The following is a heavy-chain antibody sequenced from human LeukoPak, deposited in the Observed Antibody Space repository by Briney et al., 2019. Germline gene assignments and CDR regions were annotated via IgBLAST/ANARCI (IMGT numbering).Heavy chain of an antibody. CDR1: GFTFSSYG. D-gene: IGHD3-9*01. V-gene: IGHV3-30*18. Sequence: PGGSLRLSCAASGFTFSSYGMHWVRQAPGKGLEWVAVISYDGSNKYYADSVKGRFTISRDNSKNTLYLQMNSLRAEDTAVYYCAKDNVLLYFDWSALVGENWFDPWGQGTLVTVSS. CDR3: AKDNVLLYFDWSALVGENWFDP. J-gene: IGHJ5*02. CDR2: ISYDGSNK.